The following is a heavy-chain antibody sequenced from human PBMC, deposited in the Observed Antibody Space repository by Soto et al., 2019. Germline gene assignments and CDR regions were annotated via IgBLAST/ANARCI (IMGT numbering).Heavy chain of an antibody. Sequence: GASVKVSCKASGYTFTSYDINWVRQATGQGLEWMGWMNPNSGNTGYAQKFQGRVTMTRNTSISTAYMELSSLRSEDTAVYYCARGRMITVTTDYYGMDVWGQGTTVTVSS. CDR2: MNPNSGNT. J-gene: IGHJ6*02. CDR3: ARGRMITVTTDYYGMDV. D-gene: IGHD4-17*01. CDR1: GYTFTSYD. V-gene: IGHV1-8*01.